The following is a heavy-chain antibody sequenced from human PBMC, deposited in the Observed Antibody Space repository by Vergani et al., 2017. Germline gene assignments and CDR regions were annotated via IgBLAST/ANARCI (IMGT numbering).Heavy chain of an antibody. CDR3: ARARVTVTNFPYFYYYYMDV. CDR1: GFTFSSYS. D-gene: IGHD3-22*01. CDR2: SSSSSSYI. V-gene: IGHV3-21*01. J-gene: IGHJ6*03. Sequence: VQLVEAGGGLVKPGGSLRLSCAASGFTFSSYSMNWVRQAPGKGLEWVSSSSSSSSYISYADSVKGRFTISRDNAKTSLYLQMNSLRAEDTAVYYCARARVTVTNFPYFYYYYMDVWGKGTTVTVSS.